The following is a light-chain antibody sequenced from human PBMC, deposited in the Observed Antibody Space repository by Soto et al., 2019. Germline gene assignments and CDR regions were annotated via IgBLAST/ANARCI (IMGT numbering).Light chain of an antibody. Sequence: NFMLTQSHSVSESPGKTVTISCTRSSGSIASNYVQWYQQRPGRAPTTVIYEDNQRPSGVPDRFSGSIDSSSNSASLTISGLKTEDEADYYCQSYDSSNLYVFGTGTKLTVL. CDR2: EDN. CDR1: SGSIASNY. V-gene: IGLV6-57*04. J-gene: IGLJ1*01. CDR3: QSYDSSNLYV.